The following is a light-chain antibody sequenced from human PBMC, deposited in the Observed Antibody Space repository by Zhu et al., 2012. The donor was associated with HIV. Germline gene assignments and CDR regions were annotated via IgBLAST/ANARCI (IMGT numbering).Light chain of an antibody. Sequence: ETVMTQSPATLSVSPGERATLSCRASQSVSSNLAWYQKKPGQAPRLLIYGASTRATGIPDRFSGSGSGTDFSLTITRVEPEDFAVYYCQQYGSLPRTFGQGSKVEI. CDR3: QQYGSLPRT. J-gene: IGKJ1*01. CDR1: QSVSSN. CDR2: GAS. V-gene: IGKV3-20*01.